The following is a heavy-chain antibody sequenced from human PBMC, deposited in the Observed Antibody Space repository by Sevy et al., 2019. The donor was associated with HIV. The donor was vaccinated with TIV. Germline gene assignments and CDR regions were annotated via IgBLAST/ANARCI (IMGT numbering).Heavy chain of an antibody. Sequence: GGSLRLSCAASGFTFSSYVMHWVRQAPGKGLEWVGRIKSKTDGGTTDYAAPVKGRFTISRDGSKNTLYLQMNSLKTEDTAVYYCTTDLLGDNWFDPWGQGTLVTVSS. CDR2: IKSKTDGGTT. D-gene: IGHD3-16*01. J-gene: IGHJ5*02. V-gene: IGHV3-15*05. CDR3: TTDLLGDNWFDP. CDR1: GFTFSSYV.